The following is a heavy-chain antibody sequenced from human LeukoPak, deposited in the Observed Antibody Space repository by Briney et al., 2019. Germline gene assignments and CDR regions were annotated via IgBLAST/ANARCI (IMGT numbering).Heavy chain of an antibody. V-gene: IGHV3-11*04. CDR3: ARQIDPWAPFDP. Sequence: GGSLRLSCAASGFTFSDYYMSWIRQAPGKGLEWVSYISSSGSTIYYADSVKGRFTISRDNAKNSLYLQMNSLRAEDTAMYYCARQIDPWAPFDPWGQGTLVTVSS. CDR1: GFTFSDYY. J-gene: IGHJ5*02. CDR2: ISSSGSTI. D-gene: IGHD3-9*01.